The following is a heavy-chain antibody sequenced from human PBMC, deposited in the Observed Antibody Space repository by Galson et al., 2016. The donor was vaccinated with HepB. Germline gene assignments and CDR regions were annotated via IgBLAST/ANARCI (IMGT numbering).Heavy chain of an antibody. Sequence: SVKVSCKASGYTFTSYAVNWVRQAPGQGLEWMGWINTNTGNPTYAQGFTGRFVFSLDTSVSTAYLQITRLKAEDTAVYHCATDRAAKMVRGVIVIGSGLDVWGQGTTVTVSS. CDR2: INTNTGNP. D-gene: IGHD3-10*01. J-gene: IGHJ6*02. CDR3: ATDRAAKMVRGVIVIGSGLDV. V-gene: IGHV7-4-1*02. CDR1: GYTFTSYA.